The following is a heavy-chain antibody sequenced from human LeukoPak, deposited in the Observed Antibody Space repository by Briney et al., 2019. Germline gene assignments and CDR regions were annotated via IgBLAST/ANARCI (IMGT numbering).Heavy chain of an antibody. CDR2: ITGSGGNT. CDR1: GFTFSSYA. J-gene: IGHJ6*03. V-gene: IGHV3-23*01. Sequence: GGSLRLSCAASGFTFSSYAMSWVRQAPGKGLEWVSTITGSGGNTYYAESVKGRFTISRGNSKNRLYLQMNSLRAEDTAVYYCARSGYDFWSGYYGDYYYYYMDVWGKGTTVTVSS. D-gene: IGHD3-3*01. CDR3: ARSGYDFWSGYYGDYYYYYMDV.